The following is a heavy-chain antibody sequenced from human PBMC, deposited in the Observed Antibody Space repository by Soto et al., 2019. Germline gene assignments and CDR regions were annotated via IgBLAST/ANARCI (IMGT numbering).Heavy chain of an antibody. V-gene: IGHV4-30-4*02. CDR2: IYYSGNT. CDR3: ARGMGGGATSYYYYGMDV. Sequence: SETLSLTCTLSGDSFTSADYYWSWIRQPPGKGLGWIGYIYYSGNTYYNPSLKIRVAISVDTSKNQFSLKLSSVTAADTAVYYCARGMGGGATSYYYYGMDVWGQGTTVTVSS. J-gene: IGHJ6*02. CDR1: GDSFTSADYY. D-gene: IGHD1-26*01.